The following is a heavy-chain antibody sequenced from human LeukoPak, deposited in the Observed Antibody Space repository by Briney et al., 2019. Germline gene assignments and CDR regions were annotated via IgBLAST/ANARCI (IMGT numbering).Heavy chain of an antibody. CDR1: GYTFTNYW. CDR3: ASITMVRGVLHSFDY. CDR2: IYPGDSDT. Sequence: GESLKISCKGSGYTFTNYWIGWVRQMPGKGLEWMGIIYPGDSDTRYSPSFQGQVTISADKSISTAYLQWSSLKASDTAMYCCASITMVRGVLHSFDYWGQGTLVTVSS. J-gene: IGHJ4*02. V-gene: IGHV5-51*01. D-gene: IGHD3-10*01.